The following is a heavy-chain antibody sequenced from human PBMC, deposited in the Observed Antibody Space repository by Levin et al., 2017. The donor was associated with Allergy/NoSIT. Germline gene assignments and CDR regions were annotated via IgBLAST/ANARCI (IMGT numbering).Heavy chain of an antibody. CDR3: ASAPCTNGVSCGFDY. J-gene: IGHJ4*02. V-gene: IGHV3-66*01. Sequence: ASVKVSCAASGFTVSSNYMSWVRQAPGKGLESVSVIYSDGDTYYADSVKGRFTISRDNSKNMLYLQMNSLRAEDTSVYYCASAPCTNGVSCGFDYWGQGTLVTVSS. D-gene: IGHD2-8*01. CDR1: GFTVSSNY. CDR2: IYSDGDT.